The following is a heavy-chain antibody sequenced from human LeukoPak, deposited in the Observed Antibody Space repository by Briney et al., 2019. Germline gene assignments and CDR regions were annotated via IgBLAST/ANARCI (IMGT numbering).Heavy chain of an antibody. V-gene: IGHV3-23*01. Sequence: SGGSLRLSCAASGFTFSSYAMSWVRQAPGKGLEWVSAISGSGGSTYYADSVKGRFTISRDNSKNTLYLQMNSLRAEDTAVYYCAKDAQYIAAAGFDAFDIWGQGTMVTVSS. J-gene: IGHJ3*02. D-gene: IGHD6-13*01. CDR1: GFTFSSYA. CDR2: ISGSGGST. CDR3: AKDAQYIAAAGFDAFDI.